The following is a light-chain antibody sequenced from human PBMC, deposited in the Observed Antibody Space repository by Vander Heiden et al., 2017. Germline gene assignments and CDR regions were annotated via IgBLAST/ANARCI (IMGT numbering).Light chain of an antibody. CDR2: DAS. V-gene: IGKV3-11*01. CDR3: QQRSSWPLT. Sequence: EVALTQPPVTLSLSPGERATLSCRASQSVSSYLAWYQQKPGQAPRLLIYDASNRATGIPARFSGSGSGTDFTLTISSLEPEDFAVYYCQQRSSWPLTFGGGTTVEIK. CDR1: QSVSSY. J-gene: IGKJ4*01.